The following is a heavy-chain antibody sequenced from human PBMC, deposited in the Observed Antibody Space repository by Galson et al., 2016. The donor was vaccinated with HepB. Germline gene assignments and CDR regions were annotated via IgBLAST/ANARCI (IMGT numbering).Heavy chain of an antibody. D-gene: IGHD1-26*01. CDR3: ARDVVGAAFDS. CDR2: IGRSGSPI. Sequence: SLRLSCAASGLTFSSHEMSWVRQGPGKGLEWVSYIGRSGSPIYYADSVQGRFTISRDNAKNSLYLQMNSLRAEDTAVYYCARDVVGAAFDSWGQGTLVTVSS. CDR1: GLTFSSHE. V-gene: IGHV3-48*03. J-gene: IGHJ4*02.